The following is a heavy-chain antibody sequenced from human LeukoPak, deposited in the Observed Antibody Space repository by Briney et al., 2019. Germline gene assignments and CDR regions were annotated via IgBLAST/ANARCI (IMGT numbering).Heavy chain of an antibody. Sequence: ASVKVSCKASGYTFTSYGISWVRQAPGQGLEWMGWISAYNGNTNYAQKLQGGVTMTTDTSTSTAYMELRSLRSDDTAVYYCARGKYYDILTGYLYWGQGTLVTVSS. CDR1: GYTFTSYG. CDR3: ARGKYYDILTGYLY. J-gene: IGHJ4*02. D-gene: IGHD3-9*01. CDR2: ISAYNGNT. V-gene: IGHV1-18*04.